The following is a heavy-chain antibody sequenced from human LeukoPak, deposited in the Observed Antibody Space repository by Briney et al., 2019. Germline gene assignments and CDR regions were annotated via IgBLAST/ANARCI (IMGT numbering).Heavy chain of an antibody. J-gene: IGHJ4*02. CDR1: GDSITSNNHY. D-gene: IGHD4-11*01. V-gene: IGHV4-39*01. Sequence: MPSETLSLTCTVSGDSITSNNHYWAWIRQPPGKGLEWIGSIFHSEGASYNPSLKSRVTISLDTSKNQFSLSLTSVIAADTAVFYCGRHERSPGLTVGGDFWGQGVLITVSS. CDR3: GRHERSPGLTVGGDF. CDR2: IFHSEGA.